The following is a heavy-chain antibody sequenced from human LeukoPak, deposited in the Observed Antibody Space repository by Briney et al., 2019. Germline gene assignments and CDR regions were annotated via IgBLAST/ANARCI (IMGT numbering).Heavy chain of an antibody. CDR1: GGSISSSSYY. CDR3: ARGVWFGELFNWFDP. CDR2: IYYSGST. V-gene: IGHV4-39*07. D-gene: IGHD3-10*01. Sequence: ASETLSLTCTVSGGSISSSSYYWGWIRQPPGKGLEWIGSIYYSGSTYYNPSLKSRVTISVDTSKNQFSLKLSSVTAADTAVYYCARGVWFGELFNWFDPWGQGTLVTVSS. J-gene: IGHJ5*02.